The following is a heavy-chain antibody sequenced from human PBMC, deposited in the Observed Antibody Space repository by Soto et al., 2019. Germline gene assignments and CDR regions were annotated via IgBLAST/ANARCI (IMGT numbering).Heavy chain of an antibody. CDR3: AREQGFYDILTGYYRGSWFDP. CDR2: VDYSGST. V-gene: IGHV4-31*03. CDR1: GGSISSGGYY. J-gene: IGHJ5*02. Sequence: QVQLQESGPGLVKPSQTLSLTCTVSGGSISSGGYYWNWIRQHPGKGLEWIGYVDYSGSTYFNPSLPSRLIISLDTSKNQFSLKLGSVTAADTAVYYCAREQGFYDILTGYYRGSWFDPWGQGTLVTVSS. D-gene: IGHD3-9*01.